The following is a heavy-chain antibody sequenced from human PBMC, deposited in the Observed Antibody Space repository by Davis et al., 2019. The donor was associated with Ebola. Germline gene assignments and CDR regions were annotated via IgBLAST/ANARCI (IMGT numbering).Heavy chain of an antibody. CDR2: ISGSGGDP. CDR3: ARAKYYGMDV. J-gene: IGHJ6*04. D-gene: IGHD6-6*01. Sequence: GESLKISCAASGFTFSTYAMTWVRQAPGKGLEWVSRISGSGGDPHYADSVKGRFTISRDNAKSTLYLQMNTLRAEDTAVYYCARAKYYGMDVWGKGTTVTVSS. V-gene: IGHV3-23*01. CDR1: GFTFSTYA.